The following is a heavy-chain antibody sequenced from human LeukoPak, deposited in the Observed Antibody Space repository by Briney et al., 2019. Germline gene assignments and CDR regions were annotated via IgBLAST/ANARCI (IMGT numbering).Heavy chain of an antibody. CDR1: GLSLSKSH. CDR3: AKDFSDYSQYFQH. V-gene: IGHV3-30*04. D-gene: IGHD4-17*01. Sequence: GGSLRLSCVGSGLSLSKSHMHWVRQAPGKRLEWVALIPHDGGNKQYGDSAKGRFTVSRDNSKNTLYLQMNSLRAEDTAVYYCAKDFSDYSQYFQHWGQGTLVTVSS. J-gene: IGHJ1*01. CDR2: IPHDGGNK.